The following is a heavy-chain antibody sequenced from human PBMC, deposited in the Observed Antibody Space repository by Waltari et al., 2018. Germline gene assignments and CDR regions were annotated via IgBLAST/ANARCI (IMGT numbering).Heavy chain of an antibody. Sequence: QVQLVQSGAEVKKPGASVKVSCKASGYTFTSYYMHWVLQAPGPGLAWMGIINPSGRSTSDAQQFQGRVTMTSDTVTSTVYMDLSILRSDDTAVYSCARLGWIVGATGNYWGQGTLVTVSS. CDR2: INPSGRST. V-gene: IGHV1-46*01. CDR3: ARLGWIVGATGNY. CDR1: GYTFTSYY. D-gene: IGHD1-26*01. J-gene: IGHJ4*02.